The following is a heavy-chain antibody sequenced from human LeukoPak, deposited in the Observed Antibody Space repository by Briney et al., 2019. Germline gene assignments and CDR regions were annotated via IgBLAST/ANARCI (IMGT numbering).Heavy chain of an antibody. CDR1: GGSISSGGSY. CDR2: IYYRGST. J-gene: IGHJ4*02. D-gene: IGHD3-9*01. CDR3: ARGNILSVYCFDF. V-gene: IGHV4-31*03. Sequence: SQTLSLTCTVSGGSISSGGSYWSWLRQHPGKGLEWIGYIYYRGSTYYNPSLKSRATISIDTSRNQLSLKLSSVTAADTAVYYCARGNILSVYCFDFWGQGALVTVSS.